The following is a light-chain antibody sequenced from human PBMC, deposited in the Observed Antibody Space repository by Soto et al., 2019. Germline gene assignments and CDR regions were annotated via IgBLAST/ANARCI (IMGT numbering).Light chain of an antibody. CDR2: EVS. CDR3: SSYAGSNNVV. Sequence: QSALTQPPSGSGYPGQSVTISCTGTSSDVGGYNSVSWYQQHPGKAPKLMIYEVSKRPSGVPDRFSGSKSGNTASLTVSGLQAEDEADYYCSSYAGSNNVVFGGGTKVTVL. CDR1: SSDVGGYNS. J-gene: IGLJ2*01. V-gene: IGLV2-8*01.